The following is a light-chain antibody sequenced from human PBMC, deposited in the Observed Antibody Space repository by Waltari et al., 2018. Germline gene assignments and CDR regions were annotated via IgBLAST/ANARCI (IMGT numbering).Light chain of an antibody. CDR2: DAS. CDR1: QSISIF. CDR3: QQSYKLPPT. V-gene: IGKV1-39*01. Sequence: DILMTQSPSSLSASVGDRITITCRAVQSISIFLNWYHQKPGKAPKLLISDASTLQSGVQSRFSGSGSGTDFTLTIISLQPDDFGNYYCQQSYKLPPTFGLGTKVEI. J-gene: IGKJ1*01.